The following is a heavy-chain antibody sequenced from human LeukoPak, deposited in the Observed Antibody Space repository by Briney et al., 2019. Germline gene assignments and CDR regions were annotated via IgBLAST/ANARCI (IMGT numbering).Heavy chain of an antibody. CDR1: GYTFTGYY. Sequence: ASVKVSCKASGYTFTGYYLYWVRQAPGQGPEWMGWINPNSGGTNYAQKFQGRVTVTRDTSISTAYMELSRLRSDDTAVYYCARGGQYAGSYFDYWGQGTLIAVSS. CDR3: ARGGQYAGSYFDY. V-gene: IGHV1-2*02. J-gene: IGHJ4*02. D-gene: IGHD1-26*01. CDR2: INPNSGGT.